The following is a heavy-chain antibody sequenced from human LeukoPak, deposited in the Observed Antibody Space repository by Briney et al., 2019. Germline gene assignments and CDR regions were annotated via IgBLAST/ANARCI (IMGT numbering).Heavy chain of an antibody. V-gene: IGHV4-4*07. CDR1: GGSISSYY. J-gene: IGHJ6*02. CDR3: ARDVRAAADANYGMDV. D-gene: IGHD6-13*01. CDR2: IYTSGST. Sequence: SETLSLTCTVSGGSISSYYWSWVRQPAGKGLEWIGRIYTSGSTNYNPSLKSRVTMSVDTSKNQFSLKLSSVTAADTAVYYCARDVRAAADANYGMDVWGQGTTVTVSS.